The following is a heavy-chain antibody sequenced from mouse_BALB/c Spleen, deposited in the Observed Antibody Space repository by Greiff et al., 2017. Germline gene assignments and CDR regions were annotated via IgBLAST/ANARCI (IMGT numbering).Heavy chain of an antibody. Sequence: QVQLQQSGAELVRPGVSVKLSCKGSGYTFTEYAMHWVKQSHAKSLEWIGVISTYYGDASYNQKFKGKATMTVDKSSSTADMELARLKSEDSAIYYCSKAYSYGFDYWGQGTTLTVSS. V-gene: IGHV1S137*01. J-gene: IGHJ2*01. D-gene: IGHD1-1*02. CDR1: GYTFTEYA. CDR3: SKAYSYGFDY. CDR2: ISTYYGDA.